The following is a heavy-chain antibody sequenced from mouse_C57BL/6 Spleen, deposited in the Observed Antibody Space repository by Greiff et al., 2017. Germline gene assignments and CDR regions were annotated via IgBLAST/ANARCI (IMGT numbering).Heavy chain of an antibody. J-gene: IGHJ4*01. V-gene: IGHV5-4*01. CDR1: GFTFSSYA. Sequence: DVMLVESGGGLVKPGGSLKLSCAASGFTFSSYAMSWVRQTPEKRLEWVATISDGGSYTYYPDNVKGRFTISRDNAKNNLYLQMSHLKSEDTAMYYCAREGYYGSSPYYAMDYWGQGTSVTVAS. CDR3: AREGYYGSSPYYAMDY. CDR2: ISDGGSYT. D-gene: IGHD1-1*01.